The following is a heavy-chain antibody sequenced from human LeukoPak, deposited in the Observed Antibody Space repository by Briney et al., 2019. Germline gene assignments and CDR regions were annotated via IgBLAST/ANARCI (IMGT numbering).Heavy chain of an antibody. D-gene: IGHD2-2*01. CDR2: INSDGSWT. V-gene: IGHV3-74*01. Sequence: PGGSLRLSCAASGNYWMHWVRQAPRKGLVWVSHINSDGSWTGYADSVKGRFTIPKDNAKNTVYLQMNNLRAEDTAVYYCVSFYETNWGRGTLVTVSS. CDR3: VSFYETN. CDR1: GNYW. J-gene: IGHJ4*02.